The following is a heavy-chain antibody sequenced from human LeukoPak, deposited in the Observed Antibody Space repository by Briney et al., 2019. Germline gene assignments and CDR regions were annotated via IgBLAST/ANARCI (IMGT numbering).Heavy chain of an antibody. V-gene: IGHV1-18*01. J-gene: IGHJ4*02. CDR3: ARRSLGYSYGYQADY. Sequence: ASVKVSCKASGYTFTSYCMSWVRQAPGQGLEWMGWISAYNGNTNYAQKLQGRVTMTTDTSTSTAYMELRSLRSDDTAVYYCARRSLGYSYGYQADYWGQGTLVTVSS. CDR1: GYTFTSYC. CDR2: ISAYNGNT. D-gene: IGHD5-18*01.